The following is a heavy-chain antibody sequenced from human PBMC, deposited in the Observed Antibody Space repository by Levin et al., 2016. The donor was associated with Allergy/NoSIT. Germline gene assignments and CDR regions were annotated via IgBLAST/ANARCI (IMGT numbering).Heavy chain of an antibody. CDR2: ISYDGSNK. CDR1: GFTFSSYG. J-gene: IGHJ3*02. D-gene: IGHD3-22*01. Sequence: GGSLRLSCAASGFTFSSYGMHWVRQAPGKGLEWVAVISYDGSNKYYADSVKGRFTISRDNSKNTLYLQMNSLRAEDTAVYYCARGSSGSYAFDIWGQGTMVTVSS. CDR3: ARGSSGSYAFDI. V-gene: IGHV3-30*03.